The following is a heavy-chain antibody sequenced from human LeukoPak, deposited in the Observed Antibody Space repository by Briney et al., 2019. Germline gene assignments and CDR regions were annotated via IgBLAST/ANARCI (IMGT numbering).Heavy chain of an antibody. D-gene: IGHD3-22*01. CDR2: ISAYNGNT. CDR1: GYTFTNYG. Sequence: ASVKVSCKASGYTFTNYGINWVRQAPGQGLEWMGWISAYNGNTNYAQKLQGRVTMTTDTSTSTAYMELRSLRSDDTAVYYCARDTLAYYYDSSAYDYWGQGTLVTVSS. V-gene: IGHV1-18*01. CDR3: ARDTLAYYYDSSAYDY. J-gene: IGHJ4*02.